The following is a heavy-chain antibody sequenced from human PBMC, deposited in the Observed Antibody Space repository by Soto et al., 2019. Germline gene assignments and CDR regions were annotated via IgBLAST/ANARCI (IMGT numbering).Heavy chain of an antibody. J-gene: IGHJ6*02. CDR2: ISYDGSNK. CDR3: AKDLKTTINYYYGMDV. CDR1: GFTFSSYG. D-gene: IGHD4-4*01. V-gene: IGHV3-30*18. Sequence: GGSLRLSCAASGFTFSSYGMHWVRQAPGKGLEWVAVISYDGSNKYYADSVKGRFTISRDNSKNTLYLQMNSLRAEDTAVYYCAKDLKTTINYYYGMDVWGQGTTVTVSS.